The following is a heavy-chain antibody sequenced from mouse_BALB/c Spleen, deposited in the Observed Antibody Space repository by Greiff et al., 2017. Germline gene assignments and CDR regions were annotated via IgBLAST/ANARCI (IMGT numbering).Heavy chain of an antibody. Sequence: VQLKQSGAELVRPGALVKLSCKASGFNIKDYYMHWVKQRPEQGLEWIGWIDPENGNTIYDPKFQGKASITADTSSNTAYLQLSSLTSEDTAVYYCASYYGNYGYAMDYWGQGTSVTVSS. J-gene: IGHJ4*01. V-gene: IGHV14-1*02. CDR2: IDPENGNT. D-gene: IGHD2-10*01. CDR3: ASYYGNYGYAMDY. CDR1: GFNIKDYY.